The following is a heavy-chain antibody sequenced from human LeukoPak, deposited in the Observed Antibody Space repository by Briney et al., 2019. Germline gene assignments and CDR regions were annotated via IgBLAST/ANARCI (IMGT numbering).Heavy chain of an antibody. J-gene: IGHJ4*02. CDR3: ARDPYGGGNYPPDY. CDR2: INWNGGST. D-gene: IGHD1-26*01. Sequence: GGSLRLSCAASGFTFDAHGMSWLRQAPGKGLECVSGINWNGGSTDYADSVKGRFTISRDNAKNSLYLQMNSLRVEDTALYYCARDPYGGGNYPPDYWGQGILVTVSS. V-gene: IGHV3-20*04. CDR1: GFTFDAHG.